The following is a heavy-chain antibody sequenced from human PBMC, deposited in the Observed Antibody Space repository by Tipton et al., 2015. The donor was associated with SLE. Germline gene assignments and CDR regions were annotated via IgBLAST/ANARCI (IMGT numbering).Heavy chain of an antibody. V-gene: IGHV3-9*01. CDR3: ARGGAFDI. CDR2: ISWNSGSI. J-gene: IGHJ3*02. CDR1: GFTFDDYA. Sequence: QLVQSGGGLVQPGRSLRLSCAASGFTFDDYAMHWVRQAPGKGLEWVSGISWNSGSIGYADSVKGRFTISRDNAKNSLYLQMNSLRAEDTAVYYCARGGAFDIWGQGTMVTVSS.